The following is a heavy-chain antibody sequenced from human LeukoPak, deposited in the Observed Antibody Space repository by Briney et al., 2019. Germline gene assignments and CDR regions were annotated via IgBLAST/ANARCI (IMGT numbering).Heavy chain of an antibody. CDR3: ARDSVYATNWYDP. J-gene: IGHJ5*02. V-gene: IGHV4-59*12. D-gene: IGHD2-8*01. CDR1: GASLTSSY. CDR2: ISHTGST. Sequence: SETLSLTCTVSGASLTSSYCNWIRHSPGQGLDWIGYISHTGSTNYNPSLKSRVPLSVDMSKNSFSLKLPSVTAADTAVYYCARDSVYATNWYDPWGQGILVTVSS.